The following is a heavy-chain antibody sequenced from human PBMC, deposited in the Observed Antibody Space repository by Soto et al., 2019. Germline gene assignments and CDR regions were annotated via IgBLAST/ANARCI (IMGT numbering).Heavy chain of an antibody. Sequence: ASVKVSCKASGYTFTSYYMHWVRQAPGQGLEWMGIINPSGGSTSYAQKLQGRVTMTRDTSTSTVYMELSSLRSEDTAVYYCARESVAGTSVYYYYYGMDVWGQGTTVTVSS. D-gene: IGHD6-19*01. CDR1: GYTFTSYY. J-gene: IGHJ6*02. V-gene: IGHV1-46*01. CDR2: INPSGGST. CDR3: ARESVAGTSVYYYYYGMDV.